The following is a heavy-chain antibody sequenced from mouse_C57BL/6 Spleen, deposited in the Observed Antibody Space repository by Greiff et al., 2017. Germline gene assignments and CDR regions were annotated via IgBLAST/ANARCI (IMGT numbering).Heavy chain of an antibody. CDR3: TRGGRVGYAMDY. CDR2: IDPETGGT. V-gene: IGHV1-15*01. CDR1: GYTFTDYE. Sequence: QVQLQQSGAELVRPGASVTLSCKASGYTFTDYEMHWVKQTPVHGLEWIGAIDPETGGTPYNQKFKGKAILTSDKSSSTAYMELRSLTSEDSSVDYCTRGGRVGYAMDYWGQGTSVTVSS. J-gene: IGHJ4*01.